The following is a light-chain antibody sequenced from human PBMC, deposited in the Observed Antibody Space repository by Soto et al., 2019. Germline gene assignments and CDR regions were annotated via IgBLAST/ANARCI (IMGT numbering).Light chain of an antibody. CDR2: DVN. Sequence: QSALTQPASVSGSPGQSITISCTGTRSDIGTYDYVCWFQQHPGRAPRLMLYDVNDRPSGVSNRFFGSKSGNTAYLTISGLRAKDEADYYCSSYTSSATWVFGGGTKLTVL. J-gene: IGLJ2*01. CDR1: RSDIGTYDY. CDR3: SSYTSSATWV. V-gene: IGLV2-14*01.